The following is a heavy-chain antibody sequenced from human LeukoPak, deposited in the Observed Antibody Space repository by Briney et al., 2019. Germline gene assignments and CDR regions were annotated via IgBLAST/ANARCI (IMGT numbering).Heavy chain of an antibody. D-gene: IGHD1-1*01. CDR3: ARDKVQGWFDP. CDR1: GFTFSDYY. J-gene: IGHJ5*02. CDR2: ISSSGSTI. V-gene: IGHV3-11*01. Sequence: GGSLRLSCAASGFTFSDYYMSWIRQTPGKGLEWVSYISSSGSTIYYADSVKGRFTISRDNAKNSLYLQMNSLRAEDTAVYYCARDKVQGWFDPWGQGTLVTVSS.